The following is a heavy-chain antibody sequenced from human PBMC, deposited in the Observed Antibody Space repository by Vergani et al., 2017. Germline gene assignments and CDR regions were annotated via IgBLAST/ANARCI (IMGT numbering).Heavy chain of an antibody. CDR1: WFTVSSNY. J-gene: IGHJ6*02. Sequence: VQLVESGGGLVQPGGSLRLSCAASWFTVSSNYMSWVRRAPGKGLEWVSVIYSGGSTYYADSVKCRFTISRHNSKNTLYLQMNSLRAEDTAVYYCARDGRPDYYGMDVWGQGTTVTVSS. D-gene: IGHD6-6*01. CDR3: ARDGRPDYYGMDV. V-gene: IGHV3-53*04. CDR2: IYSGGST.